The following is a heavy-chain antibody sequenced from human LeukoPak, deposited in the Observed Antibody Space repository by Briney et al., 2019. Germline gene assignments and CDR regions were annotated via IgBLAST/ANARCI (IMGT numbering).Heavy chain of an antibody. CDR2: IYYSGST. D-gene: IGHD3-22*01. J-gene: IGHJ4*02. Sequence: SETLSLTCTVSGGSISSGDYYWSWIRQPPGKGLEWIGYIYYSGSTNYNPSLKSRVTISVDTSKNQFSLKLSSVTAADTAVYYCARELGYYDSSGYDHWGQGTLVTVSS. CDR3: ARELGYYDSSGYDH. CDR1: GGSISSGDYY. V-gene: IGHV4-61*08.